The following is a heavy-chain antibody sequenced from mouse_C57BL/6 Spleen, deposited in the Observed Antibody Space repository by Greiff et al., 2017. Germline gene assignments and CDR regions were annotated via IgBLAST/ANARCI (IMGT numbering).Heavy chain of an antibody. D-gene: IGHD2-12*01. J-gene: IGHJ2*01. V-gene: IGHV14-1*01. CDR3: TTLYYSERYFDY. CDR2: IDPEDGDT. Sequence: EVKLMESGAELVRPGASVKLSCTASGFNIKDYYMHWVKQRPEQGLEWIGRIDPEDGDTEYAPKFQGKATMTADTSSNPAYLQLSSLTSEDTAVYYCTTLYYSERYFDYWGQGTTLTVSS. CDR1: GFNIKDYY.